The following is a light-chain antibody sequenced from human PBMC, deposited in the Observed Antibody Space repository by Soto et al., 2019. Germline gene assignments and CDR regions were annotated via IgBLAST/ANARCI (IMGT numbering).Light chain of an antibody. V-gene: IGLV2-11*01. CDR1: SRDFGGYNY. J-gene: IGLJ3*02. CDR3: CSYADRYSSWV. CDR2: DVG. Sequence: QSALTQPRSVSGSPGQSVTISCTGTSRDFGGYNYVSWYQQHPGKAPKLMIFDVGKRPSGVPDRFSGSKSGHTASLTISGLRPEDEADYYCCSYADRYSSWVFGGGTKLTVL.